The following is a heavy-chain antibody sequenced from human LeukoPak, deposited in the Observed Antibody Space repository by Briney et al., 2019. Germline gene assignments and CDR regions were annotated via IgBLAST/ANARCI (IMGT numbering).Heavy chain of an antibody. CDR2: IYYSGST. CDR3: ARPGDYYDFWSGYFPDAFDI. V-gene: IGHV4-59*01. CDR1: GGSISSYY. D-gene: IGHD3-3*01. J-gene: IGHJ3*02. Sequence: SETLSLTCTVSGGSISSYYWSWIRQPPGKGLEWIGYIYYSGSTNYNPSLKSRVTISVDTSKNQFSLKLSSVTAADTAVYYCARPGDYYDFWSGYFPDAFDIWGQGTMVTVSS.